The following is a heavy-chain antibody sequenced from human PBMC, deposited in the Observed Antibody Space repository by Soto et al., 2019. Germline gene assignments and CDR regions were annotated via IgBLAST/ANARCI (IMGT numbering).Heavy chain of an antibody. V-gene: IGHV3-23*01. CDR1: GFNFRSNA. CDR3: AKVRELPIHDAFDI. CDR2: ISGSGSSP. Sequence: DVLLLESGGGLVQPGGSLRLSCAASGFNFRSNAMSWVRQAPGKGLEWVSTISGSGSSPYYADSVKGRFTISRDNSKNTLDLQMNSLSGEDSAVYYCAKVRELPIHDAFDIWGQGTMVTVSS. J-gene: IGHJ3*02. D-gene: IGHD1-26*01.